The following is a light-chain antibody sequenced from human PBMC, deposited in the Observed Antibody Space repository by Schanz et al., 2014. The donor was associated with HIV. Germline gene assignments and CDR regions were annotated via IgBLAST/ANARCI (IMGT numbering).Light chain of an antibody. Sequence: QSVLTQPPSVSGAPGQGVTISCTGSNSNIGAGYDVHWYQQFPGTAPKLLIFDDSSRPSGVPDRFSGSKSGTSASLAITGLQADDEADYYCQSWDSSRSGSKVFGGGTKLTVL. CDR2: DDS. CDR3: QSWDSSRSGSKV. V-gene: IGLV1-40*01. J-gene: IGLJ3*02. CDR1: NSNIGAGYD.